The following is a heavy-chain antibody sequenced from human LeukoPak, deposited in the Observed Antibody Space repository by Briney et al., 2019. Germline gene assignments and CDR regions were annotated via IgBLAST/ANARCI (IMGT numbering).Heavy chain of an antibody. CDR1: GYIFTGYY. Sequence: ASVKVSCKASGYIFTGYYMHWVRQAPGQGLEWMGWINPNSGGTNYAHKFQGRVTMTRDTSISTACMELSRRRSDDTAVYYCARDRPPQLVRPFDYWGQGTLVTVSS. V-gene: IGHV1-2*07. CDR2: INPNSGGT. J-gene: IGHJ4*02. CDR3: ARDRPPQLVRPFDY. D-gene: IGHD6-13*01.